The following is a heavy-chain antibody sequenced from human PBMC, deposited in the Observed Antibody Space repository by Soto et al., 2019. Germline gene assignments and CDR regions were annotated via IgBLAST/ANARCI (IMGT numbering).Heavy chain of an antibody. Sequence: EVQLVESGGGLVQPGGSLRLSCAASGFTFSTYPMNWVRQAPGKGLEWVSYITSSDTTRYYADSVKGRFTISRADATNSLYLQMDSLRAEDTAVYYCTVNYYGAYSGVDYWGQGTLVTVSS. CDR1: GFTFSTYP. CDR2: ITSSDTTR. J-gene: IGHJ4*02. D-gene: IGHD4-17*01. CDR3: TVNYYGAYSGVDY. V-gene: IGHV3-48*01.